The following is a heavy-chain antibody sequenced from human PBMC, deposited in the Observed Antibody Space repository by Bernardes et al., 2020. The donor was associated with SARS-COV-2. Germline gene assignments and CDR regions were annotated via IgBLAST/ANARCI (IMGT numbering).Heavy chain of an antibody. CDR1: GFTFSSYG. CDR2: ISYDGSNK. CDR3: ASLDSTSDY. Sequence: GGSLRLSCAASGFTFSSYGMHWVRQAPGKGLEWVAVISYDGSNKYYADSVKGRFTISRDNAKNSLYLQMNSLRAEDTALYYCASLDSTSDYWGQGTLVTVSS. J-gene: IGHJ4*02. D-gene: IGHD2-2*01. V-gene: IGHV3-30*03.